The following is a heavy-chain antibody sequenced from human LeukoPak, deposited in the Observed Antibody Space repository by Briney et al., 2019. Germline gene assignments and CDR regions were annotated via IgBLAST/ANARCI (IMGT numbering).Heavy chain of an antibody. J-gene: IGHJ3*02. CDR3: VRDYAFDI. V-gene: IGHV4-59*01. CDR2: IYYSGNT. CDR1: GDSISSYY. Sequence: SETLSLTCTVSGDSISSYYWSWIRQPPGKGLEWIGCIYYSGNTNYNPSLKSRVTISIDTSKNQFSLKLSSVTAADTAVYYCVRDYAFDIWGQGTMVTVSS.